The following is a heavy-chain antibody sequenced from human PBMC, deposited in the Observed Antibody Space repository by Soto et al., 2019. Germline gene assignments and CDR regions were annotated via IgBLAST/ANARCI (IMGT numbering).Heavy chain of an antibody. D-gene: IGHD2-2*01. CDR2: IIPILGIA. CDR1: GGTFSSYT. CDR3: ARKGYCSSTSCYGDDAFDI. V-gene: IGHV1-69*02. Sequence: QVQLVQSGAEVKKPGSSVKVSCKASGGTFSSYTISWVRQAPGQGLEWMGRIIPILGIANYAQKFQGSVTITADKSTSTAYMELSSLRSEDPAVYYCARKGYCSSTSCYGDDAFDIWGQGTMVTVSS. J-gene: IGHJ3*02.